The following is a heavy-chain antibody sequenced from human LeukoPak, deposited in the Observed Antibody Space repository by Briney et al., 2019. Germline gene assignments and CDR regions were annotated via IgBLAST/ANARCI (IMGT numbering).Heavy chain of an antibody. CDR1: GFTFRDYF. J-gene: IGHJ3*02. CDR2: TNTAGNTI. Sequence: GGSQRLSCAASGFTFRDYFMSWIRQAPGKGLEWVVYTNTAGNTIYYADSMKGRFTISRDNAKNSLYLQMNTLRAEDTAVYYCARATYDSSAVDAFDIWGQGTMVTVSP. V-gene: IGHV3-11*01. D-gene: IGHD3-22*01. CDR3: ARATYDSSAVDAFDI.